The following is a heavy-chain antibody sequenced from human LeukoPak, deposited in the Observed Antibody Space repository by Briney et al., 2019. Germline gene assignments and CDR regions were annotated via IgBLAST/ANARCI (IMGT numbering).Heavy chain of an antibody. CDR3: ARGSSGYRYYMDV. J-gene: IGHJ6*03. Sequence: SVKVSCKASGYTFTSYGISWVRQAPGQGLEWMGGITPIFGTANYAQKFQGRVTITADKSTSTAYMELSSLRSEDTAVYYCARGSSGYRYYMDVWGKGTTVTVSS. V-gene: IGHV1-69*06. CDR2: ITPIFGTA. CDR1: GYTFTSYG. D-gene: IGHD3-3*01.